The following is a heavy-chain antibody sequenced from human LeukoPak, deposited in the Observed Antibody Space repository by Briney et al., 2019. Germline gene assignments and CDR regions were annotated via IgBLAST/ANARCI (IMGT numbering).Heavy chain of an antibody. CDR2: ISSNGGST. D-gene: IGHD6-13*01. V-gene: IGHV3-64D*06. J-gene: IGHJ4*02. Sequence: XXXXVRQAPGKGLEYVSAISSNGGSTYYADSVKGRFTISRDNSKNTLYLQMSSLRAEDTAVYYCVKGARIAAAGYYFDYWGQGTLVTVSS. CDR1: X. CDR3: VKGARIAAAGYYFDY.